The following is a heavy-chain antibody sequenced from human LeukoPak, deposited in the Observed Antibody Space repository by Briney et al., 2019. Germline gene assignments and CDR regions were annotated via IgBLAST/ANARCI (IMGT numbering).Heavy chain of an antibody. D-gene: IGHD6-13*01. J-gene: IGHJ4*02. CDR2: VSSNGGST. CDR1: GFTFSNYA. V-gene: IGHV3-64D*06. Sequence: GGSLRLSCSASGFTFSNYAMEWVRQAPGKGLEYVSAVSSNGGSTYYADSVKGRFTISRDNSKNTLYLQMSSLRAEDTAVYYCVKVLGTIAAAFDYWGQGTLVTVSS. CDR3: VKVLGTIAAAFDY.